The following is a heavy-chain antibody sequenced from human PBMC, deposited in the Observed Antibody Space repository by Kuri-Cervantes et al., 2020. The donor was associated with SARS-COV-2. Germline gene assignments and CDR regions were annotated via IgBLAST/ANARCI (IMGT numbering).Heavy chain of an antibody. CDR1: GGSFSGYY. CDR2: INHSRST. D-gene: IGHD3-16*02. CDR3: ARGPGLYSRKAYGMDV. Sequence: ESLKISCAVYGGSFSGYYWSWIRQPPGKGLEWIGEINHSRSTNYNPSLKSRVSISVNTSKNQFSLKLSSVTAADAAVYYCARGPGLYSRKAYGMDVWGQGTTVTVSS. V-gene: IGHV4-34*01. J-gene: IGHJ6*02.